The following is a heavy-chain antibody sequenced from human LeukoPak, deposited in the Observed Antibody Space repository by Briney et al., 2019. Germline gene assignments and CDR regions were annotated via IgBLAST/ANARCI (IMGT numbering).Heavy chain of an antibody. J-gene: IGHJ3*02. CDR1: GYTLTELS. Sequence: ASVKVSCKVSGYTLTELSMHWVRQAPGKGLEWMGGFDPEDGETIYAQKFQGRVTMTEDTSTDTAYMELSSLRSEDTAVYYCATLYDSSGYVVRAFDIWGQGTMVTVSS. D-gene: IGHD3-22*01. V-gene: IGHV1-24*01. CDR3: ATLYDSSGYVVRAFDI. CDR2: FDPEDGET.